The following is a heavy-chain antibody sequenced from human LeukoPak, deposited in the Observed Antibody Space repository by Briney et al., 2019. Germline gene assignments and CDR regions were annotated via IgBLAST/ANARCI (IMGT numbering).Heavy chain of an antibody. Sequence: GGSLRLSCAASGFTFSSYWMHWVRQAPGKGPVWVSRINSDGSNTGYADSVKGRFTISRDNAKNTLYLQMNSLRAEDTAVYYCASFEAYYYDSSGYYVDYWGQGTLVTVSS. CDR3: ASFEAYYYDSSGYYVDY. CDR1: GFTFSSYW. J-gene: IGHJ4*02. CDR2: INSDGSNT. D-gene: IGHD3-22*01. V-gene: IGHV3-74*01.